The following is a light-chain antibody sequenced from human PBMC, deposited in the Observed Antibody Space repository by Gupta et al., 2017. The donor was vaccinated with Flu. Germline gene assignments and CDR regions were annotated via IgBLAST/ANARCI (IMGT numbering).Light chain of an antibody. V-gene: IGKV3-11*01. CDR2: DAS. Sequence: SPATLSLSPGERVTLSCRASQSVSSRHLAWYQQKPGQAPRLLIYDASNRATGIPARFSGSGSGTDFTLTSSSLQPEDFAVYYCQQRDNWLFGGGTKVEIK. J-gene: IGKJ4*01. CDR1: QSVSSRH. CDR3: QQRDNWL.